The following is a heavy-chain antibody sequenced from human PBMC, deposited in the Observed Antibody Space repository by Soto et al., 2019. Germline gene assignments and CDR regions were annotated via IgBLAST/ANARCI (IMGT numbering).Heavy chain of an antibody. Sequence: GGSLRLSCAASGFTFSGSAMHWVRQASGKGLEWVGRIRSKANSYATAYAASVKGRFTISRDDSKNTAYLQMNSLKTEDTAVYYCTRVDHYYGSGSYYYYYGMDVWGQGTTVTVSS. J-gene: IGHJ6*02. D-gene: IGHD3-10*01. V-gene: IGHV3-73*01. CDR2: IRSKANSYAT. CDR1: GFTFSGSA. CDR3: TRVDHYYGSGSYYYYYGMDV.